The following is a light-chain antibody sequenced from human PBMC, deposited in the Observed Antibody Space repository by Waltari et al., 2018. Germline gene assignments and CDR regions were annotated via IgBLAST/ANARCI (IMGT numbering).Light chain of an antibody. Sequence: AIQLTQSPSSLSASVGDRVTISCRASITVSSALALYQQQPGKPPKLLIYDVFNLQSGVPARFSGSGSGTDFTLTINSLQPEDFATYYCQQFNSYPLTFGGGTKVEIK. CDR2: DVF. J-gene: IGKJ4*01. V-gene: IGKV1-13*02. CDR3: QQFNSYPLT. CDR1: ITVSSA.